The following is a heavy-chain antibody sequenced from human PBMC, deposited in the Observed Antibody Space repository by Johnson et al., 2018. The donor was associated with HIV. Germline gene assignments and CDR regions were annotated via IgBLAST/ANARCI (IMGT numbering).Heavy chain of an antibody. D-gene: IGHD1-14*01. CDR2: ISWTSGSI. J-gene: IGHJ3*01. CDR3: ARDESFRRYALTALDV. Sequence: VQLVESGGGLVQPGRSLRLSCAASGFTFDDYAMHWVRQAPGKGLEWVSGISWTSGSIGYAASVTGRFTISRDNAKTSLYLQMNSLRVDDTAVYYWARDESFRRYALTALDVWGQGTMVIVSS. CDR1: GFTFDDYA. V-gene: IGHV3-9*01.